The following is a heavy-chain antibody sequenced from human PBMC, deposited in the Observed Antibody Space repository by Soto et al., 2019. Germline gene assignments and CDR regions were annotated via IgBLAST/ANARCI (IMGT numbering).Heavy chain of an antibody. CDR2: IYYSGST. J-gene: IGHJ4*02. CDR3: YTAMGFYYFDY. CDR1: GGSISSSSYY. Sequence: KTSETLSLTCTVSGGSISSSSYYWGWIRQPPGKGLEWIGSIYYSGSTYYNPSLKSRVTISVDTSKNQFSLKLSSVTAADTAVYYCYTAMGFYYFDYWGQGTLVTVSS. V-gene: IGHV4-39*01. D-gene: IGHD5-18*01.